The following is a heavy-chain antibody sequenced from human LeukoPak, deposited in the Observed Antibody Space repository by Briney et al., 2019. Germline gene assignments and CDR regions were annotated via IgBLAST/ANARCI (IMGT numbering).Heavy chain of an antibody. CDR3: ARQTYFYEASGHLNDN. CDR1: GGSISSDSYY. Sequence: SETLSLTCTVSGGSISSDSYYWGWIRQPPGKRLEWIGSIYYSGSPFYNPSLRSRVTMSVDTSKNQFALKLSSVTAADTAVYYYARQTYFYEASGHLNDNWGQGTLVTVSS. J-gene: IGHJ4*02. CDR2: IYYSGSP. D-gene: IGHD2-15*01. V-gene: IGHV4-39*01.